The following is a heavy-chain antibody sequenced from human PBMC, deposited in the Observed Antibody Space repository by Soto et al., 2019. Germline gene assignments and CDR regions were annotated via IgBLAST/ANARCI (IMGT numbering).Heavy chain of an antibody. CDR3: ARVLLWFGELTPSRHSWFDP. CDR1: GYTFTSYG. V-gene: IGHV1-18*01. CDR2: ISAYNGNT. Sequence: GASVKVSCKASGYTFTSYGISWVRQAPGQGLEWMGWISAYNGNTNYAQKLQGRVTMTTDTSTSTAYMELRSLRSDDTAVYYCARVLLWFGELTPSRHSWFDPWGQGTLVTVSS. D-gene: IGHD3-10*01. J-gene: IGHJ5*02.